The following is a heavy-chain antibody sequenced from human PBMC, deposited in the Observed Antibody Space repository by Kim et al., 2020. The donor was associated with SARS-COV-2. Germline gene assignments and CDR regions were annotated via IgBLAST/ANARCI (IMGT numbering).Heavy chain of an antibody. Sequence: SLESRVTMSVDTSKTQFSLELSAVTAADTAVYYCARHGNVVVPAATLFDPWGQGTLVTVSS. J-gene: IGHJ5*02. D-gene: IGHD2-2*01. V-gene: IGHV4-39*01. CDR3: ARHGNVVVPAATLFDP.